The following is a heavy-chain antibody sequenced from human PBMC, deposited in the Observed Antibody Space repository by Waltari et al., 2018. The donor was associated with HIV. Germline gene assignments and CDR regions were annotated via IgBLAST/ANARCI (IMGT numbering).Heavy chain of an antibody. Sequence: QVQLIQSACDVRHPGASASISCEDPGDTSGRHAVNRLRQAAGEGLEWMGGINTESGLPTDAPAFIGDSAKSLNTTVSTTYLKINSLRLSDSAVDDCARDYCSRWERLWGGFDIWGQGSRVVVSS. D-gene: IGHD1-26*01. J-gene: IGHJ3*02. CDR2: INTESGLP. V-gene: IGHV7-4-1*02. CDR1: GDTSGRHA. CDR3: ARDYCSRWERLWGGFDI.